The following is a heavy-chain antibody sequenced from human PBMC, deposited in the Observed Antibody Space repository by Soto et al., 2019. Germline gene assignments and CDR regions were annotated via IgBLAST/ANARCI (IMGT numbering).Heavy chain of an antibody. Sequence: EVQLVESGGGLIQPGGSLRLSCAASGFTVSNNYMSWVRQAPGKGLEWVSLIYSGGSTFYADSVKGRFTISRDNSKNTLFLQMNSLRAEDTAVYFCATYTSLDYWGQGTLVTVSS. CDR2: IYSGGST. V-gene: IGHV3-53*01. J-gene: IGHJ4*02. CDR1: GFTVSNNY. D-gene: IGHD2-2*02. CDR3: ATYTSLDY.